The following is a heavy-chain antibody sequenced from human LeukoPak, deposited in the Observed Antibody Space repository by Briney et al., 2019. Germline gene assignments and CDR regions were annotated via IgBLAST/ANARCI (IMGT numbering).Heavy chain of an antibody. CDR1: GFTFSGYW. V-gene: IGHV3-7*01. J-gene: IGHJ4*02. CDR3: AREGTRGLFDS. D-gene: IGHD1/OR15-1a*01. Sequence: PGGSLRLSCAASGFTFSGYWMSWVRQAPGKGLEWVADINLDGSEKYYVDSVKGRFTISRDNAKNSLNLHMNSLRAEDTAVYYCAREGTRGLFDSWGQGTLVTVSS. CDR2: INLDGSEK.